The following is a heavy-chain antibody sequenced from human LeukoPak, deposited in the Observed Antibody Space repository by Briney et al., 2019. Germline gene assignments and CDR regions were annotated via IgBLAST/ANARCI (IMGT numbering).Heavy chain of an antibody. CDR3: AKTGFQWGEYFYYMDV. J-gene: IGHJ6*03. Sequence: PGGSLRLSCAASGFTFSNYAMHWVRQAPGKGLEWVAFIRHDGSDIYYADSVKGRFTISRDNSKDTLYFQMNSLIYDDTAVYYCAKTGFQWGEYFYYMDVWGKGTTVTASS. CDR1: GFTFSNYA. V-gene: IGHV3-30*02. D-gene: IGHD1-14*01. CDR2: IRHDGSDI.